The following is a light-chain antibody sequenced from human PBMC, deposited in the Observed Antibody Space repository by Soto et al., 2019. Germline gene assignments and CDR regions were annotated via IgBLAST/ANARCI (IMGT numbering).Light chain of an antibody. CDR3: QQYNNWPRT. J-gene: IGKJ1*01. V-gene: IGKV3-15*01. CDR2: GAS. CDR1: QSVSSN. Sequence: IVLTQSPGTLSLSPWERATLSCRASQSVSSNLAWYQQKPGQAPRLLIYGASTRATGIPARFSGSGSGTEFTLTISSLQSEDFAVYYCQQYNNWPRTFGQGTKVDIK.